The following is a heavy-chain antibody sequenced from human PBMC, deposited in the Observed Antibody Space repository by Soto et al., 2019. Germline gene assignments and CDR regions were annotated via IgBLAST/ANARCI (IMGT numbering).Heavy chain of an antibody. Sequence: DVQLVESGGGLFQPGGSLRISCAASGFTFSDYWMHWVRQAPGKGLVWMSRISKDGSQTYYADSVKGRFTISRDNAENTLYLQMNSLRAEDTAVYYCARDWYSSGGYWGQGTLVTVSS. D-gene: IGHD6-19*01. CDR1: GFTFSDYW. J-gene: IGHJ4*02. CDR2: ISKDGSQT. V-gene: IGHV3-74*01. CDR3: ARDWYSSGGY.